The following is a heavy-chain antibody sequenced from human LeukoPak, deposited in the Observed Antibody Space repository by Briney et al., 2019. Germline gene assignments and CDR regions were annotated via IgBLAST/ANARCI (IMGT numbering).Heavy chain of an antibody. D-gene: IGHD5-18*01. CDR3: VGRGASSGTFDV. V-gene: IGHV4-61*02. CDR1: GDSMTNTDYY. J-gene: IGHJ3*01. CDR2: IYTSGST. Sequence: SETLSLTCTVSGDSMTNTDYYWTWIRQPAGKRLEWIGRIYTSGSTDYNPSLKSRVTISVDGSKNQFSLNLGSVAAADTAVYFCVGRGASSGTFDVWGPGTMVTVSS.